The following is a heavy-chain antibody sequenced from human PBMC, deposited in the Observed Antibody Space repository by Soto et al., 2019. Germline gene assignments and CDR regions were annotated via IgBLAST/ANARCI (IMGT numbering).Heavy chain of an antibody. D-gene: IGHD3-10*01. Sequence: LRLSCAASGFTVSSNYMSWVRQAPGKGLEWVSVIYSGGSTYYADSVKGRFTISRDNSKNTLYLQMNSLRAEDTAVYYCARSGDSYYYGSGSYPGPLFDYWGQGTLVTVSS. J-gene: IGHJ4*02. CDR2: IYSGGST. CDR1: GFTVSSNY. CDR3: ARSGDSYYYGSGSYPGPLFDY. V-gene: IGHV3-53*01.